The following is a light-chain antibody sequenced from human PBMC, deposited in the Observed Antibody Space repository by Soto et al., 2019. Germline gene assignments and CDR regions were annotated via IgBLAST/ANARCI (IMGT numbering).Light chain of an antibody. Sequence: EIVLTQSPGTLSLSPGERATLSCRASQTLIATYLAWYQQNPGQPPRLLIYGSSSRATGVPDRFSGSEYGTDFTLTISRLEPEDCAIYYGQQYGTSVPLTFGGGTKVEI. CDR3: QQYGTSVPLT. CDR2: GSS. J-gene: IGKJ4*01. CDR1: QTLIATY. V-gene: IGKV3-20*01.